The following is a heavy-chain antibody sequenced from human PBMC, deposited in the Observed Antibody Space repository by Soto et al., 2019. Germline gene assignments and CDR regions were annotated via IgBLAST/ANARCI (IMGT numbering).Heavy chain of an antibody. CDR3: ARDLPKPYYDFWSGYYQKQTWFDP. CDR1: GFTFSSYS. J-gene: IGHJ5*02. Sequence: EVQLVESGGGLVKPGGSLRLSCAASGFTFSSYSMNWVRQAPGKGLEWVSSISSSSSYIYYADSVKGRFTISRDNAKSSLYLQMNSLRAEDTPVYYCARDLPKPYYDFWSGYYQKQTWFDPWGQGTLVTVSS. CDR2: ISSSSSYI. D-gene: IGHD3-3*01. V-gene: IGHV3-21*01.